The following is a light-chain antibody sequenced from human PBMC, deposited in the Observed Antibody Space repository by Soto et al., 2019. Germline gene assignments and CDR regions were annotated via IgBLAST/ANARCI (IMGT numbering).Light chain of an antibody. CDR2: KAS. Sequence: DIQMTQSPSSLSAYVGDRVTITCRASQTISSWLAWYQQKPGKAPKLLIYKASTLKSGVPSRFSGSGSGTEFTLTISSLQPDDFATNYCQHYNSYSEALGQGTKVDIK. CDR3: QHYNSYSEA. CDR1: QTISSW. J-gene: IGKJ1*01. V-gene: IGKV1-5*03.